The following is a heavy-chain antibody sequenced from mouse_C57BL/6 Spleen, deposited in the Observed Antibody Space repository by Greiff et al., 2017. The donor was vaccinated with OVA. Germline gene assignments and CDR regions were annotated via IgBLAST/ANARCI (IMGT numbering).Heavy chain of an antibody. CDR2: INYDGSST. CDR1: GFTFSDYY. Sequence: EVQLVESEGGLVQPGSSMKLSCTASGFTFSDYYMAWVRQVPEKGLEWVANINYDGSSTYYLDSLKSRFIISRDNAKNILYLQMSSLKSEDTATYYCARSRGAMDYWGQGTSVTVSS. J-gene: IGHJ4*01. V-gene: IGHV5-16*01. CDR3: ARSRGAMDY.